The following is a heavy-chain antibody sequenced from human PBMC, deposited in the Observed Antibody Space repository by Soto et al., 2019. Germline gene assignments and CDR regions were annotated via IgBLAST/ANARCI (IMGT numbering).Heavy chain of an antibody. D-gene: IGHD6-13*01. CDR2: IKGKIDGGTT. CDR3: TTAVGAAGRADY. Sequence: GGSLRLSCAASGFTFTHAWMSWVRQTPGKGLEWVGRIKGKIDGGTTDYAAPVEGRFTISRDDSKNTVYLQMNSLKTEDTAVYYCTTAVGAAGRADYWGPGALVTVSS. J-gene: IGHJ4*02. CDR1: GFTFTHAW. V-gene: IGHV3-15*01.